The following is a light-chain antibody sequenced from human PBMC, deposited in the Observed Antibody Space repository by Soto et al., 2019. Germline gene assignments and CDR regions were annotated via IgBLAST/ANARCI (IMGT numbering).Light chain of an antibody. CDR2: WAS. V-gene: IGKV4-1*01. Sequence: DIVMTQSPDSLAVSLGERATINCKSSQSVLYSSNNKNYVAWCQQKPGQPPKMLIYWASTRESGVPDRFSGSGSGTDFTLTISSLQAEDVAVYYCQQYYSAPWMFGQGTKVEIK. CDR1: QSVLYSSNNKNY. CDR3: QQYYSAPWM. J-gene: IGKJ1*01.